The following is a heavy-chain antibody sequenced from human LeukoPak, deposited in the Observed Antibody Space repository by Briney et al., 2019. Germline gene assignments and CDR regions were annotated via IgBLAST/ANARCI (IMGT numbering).Heavy chain of an antibody. V-gene: IGHV3-23*01. J-gene: IGHJ3*02. Sequence: PGGSLRLSCAASGFTFSSYAMSWVRQAPGKGLEWVSAISGSGGSTYYADSAKGRFTISRDNSKNTLYLQMNSLRAEDTAVYYCAKDLGNWGSGDAFDIWGQGTMVTVSS. CDR2: ISGSGGST. D-gene: IGHD7-27*01. CDR1: GFTFSSYA. CDR3: AKDLGNWGSGDAFDI.